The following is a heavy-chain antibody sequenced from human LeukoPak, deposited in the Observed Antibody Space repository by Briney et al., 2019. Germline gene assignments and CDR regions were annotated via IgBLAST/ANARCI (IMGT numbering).Heavy chain of an antibody. CDR2: ISFDGSKK. CDR1: GFTFSGFG. CDR3: AKVRGCSNGVCYKGGMDV. Sequence: GGSLRLSCAASGFTFSGFGIHWVRQAPGKGLEWVAVISFDGSKKYYADSVKGRFIISRDNSKNTLDLQLNSLRAEDTAVYYCAKVRGCSNGVCYKGGMDVWGQGTTVTVSS. J-gene: IGHJ6*02. V-gene: IGHV3-30*18. D-gene: IGHD2-8*01.